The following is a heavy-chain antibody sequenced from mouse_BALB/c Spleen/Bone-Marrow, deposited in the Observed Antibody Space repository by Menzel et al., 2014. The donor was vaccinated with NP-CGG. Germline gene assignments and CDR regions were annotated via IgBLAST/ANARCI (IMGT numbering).Heavy chain of an antibody. J-gene: IGHJ1*01. CDR3: ARDENYDIYWYFDV. V-gene: IGHV7-3*02. D-gene: IGHD1-1*01. CDR1: GLTFTDYY. CDR2: IRNKANGYTT. Sequence: EVKVVESGGGLVQPGGSLRLSCATSGLTFTDYYMSWVRQPPGKALEWLGFIRNKANGYTTDYSVSVKGRFTISRDNSQSILYLQMNTLRAEDSATYYCARDENYDIYWYFDVWGAGTTVTVSS.